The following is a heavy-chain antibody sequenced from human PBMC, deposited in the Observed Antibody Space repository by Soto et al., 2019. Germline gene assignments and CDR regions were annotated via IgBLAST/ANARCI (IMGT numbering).Heavy chain of an antibody. Sequence: ASVKVSCKASGYTFSSYALHWVRQAPGQRLEWMGWNNPNNGDTRYSQKFQDWVTMTRDTSMSTVYMEVSRLRSEDTAVYYCARGGTPIDYWG. CDR3: ARGGTPIDY. V-gene: IGHV1-2*04. CDR2: NNPNNGDT. J-gene: IGHJ4*01. D-gene: IGHD3-16*01. CDR1: GYTFSSYA.